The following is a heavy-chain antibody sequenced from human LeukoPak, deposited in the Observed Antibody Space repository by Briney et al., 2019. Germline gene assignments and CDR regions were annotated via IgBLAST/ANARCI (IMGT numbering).Heavy chain of an antibody. D-gene: IGHD2-21*01. CDR3: AKEFNRGLPDY. J-gene: IGHJ4*02. CDR1: GFTFSTYG. Sequence: GGSLRLSCVASGFTFSTYGMHWVRQAPGKGLEWVAVISYDGSNEYYADSVKGRFTISRDNSKNTLYLQMSSLRAEDTAVYYCAKEFNRGLPDYWGQGTLVTVPS. CDR2: ISYDGSNE. V-gene: IGHV3-30*18.